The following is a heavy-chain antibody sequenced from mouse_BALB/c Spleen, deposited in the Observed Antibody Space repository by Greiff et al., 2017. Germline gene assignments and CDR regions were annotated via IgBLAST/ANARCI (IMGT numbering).Heavy chain of an antibody. D-gene: IGHD1-1*02. Sequence: EVQLQESGAELVKPGASVKLSCTASGFNIKDTYMHWVKQRPEQGLEWIGRIDPANGNTKYDPKFQGKATITADTSSNTAYLQLSSLTSEDTAVYYCARSDYGAYWGQGTLVTVSA. CDR3: ARSDYGAY. J-gene: IGHJ3*01. V-gene: IGHV14-3*02. CDR2: IDPANGNT. CDR1: GFNIKDTY.